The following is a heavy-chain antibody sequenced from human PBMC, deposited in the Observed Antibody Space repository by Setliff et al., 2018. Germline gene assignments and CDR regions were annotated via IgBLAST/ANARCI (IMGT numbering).Heavy chain of an antibody. CDR1: GGSISSHY. Sequence: PSETLSLTCTVSGGSISSHYWSWIRQPPGKGLEWIGSIYYSGNTNYNPSLKSRVTISIDTSKNQFSLKLSSVTAADTAVYHCARGKTFFGAFIRAFDIWGQGRMGTVSS. V-gene: IGHV4-59*11. CDR2: IYYSGNT. D-gene: IGHD3-3*01. J-gene: IGHJ3*02. CDR3: ARGKTFFGAFIRAFDI.